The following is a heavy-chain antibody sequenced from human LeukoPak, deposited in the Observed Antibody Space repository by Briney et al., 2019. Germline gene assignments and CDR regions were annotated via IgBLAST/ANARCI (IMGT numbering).Heavy chain of an antibody. CDR3: ARDFLYCSSTSCYSNYYGMDV. Sequence: ASVKVSCKASGGTFSSYGISWVRQAPGQGLEWMGWINAGNGNTKYSQKFQGRVTITRDTSASTAYMELSSLRSEDTAVYYCARDFLYCSSTSCYSNYYGMDVWGQGTTVTVSS. D-gene: IGHD2-2*02. V-gene: IGHV1-3*01. CDR1: GGTFSSYG. CDR2: INAGNGNT. J-gene: IGHJ6*02.